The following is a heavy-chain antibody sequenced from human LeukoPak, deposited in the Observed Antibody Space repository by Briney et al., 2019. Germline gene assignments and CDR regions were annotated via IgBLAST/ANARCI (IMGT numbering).Heavy chain of an antibody. J-gene: IGHJ4*02. CDR2: IGEEKSGSWT. CDR1: GFTLSNYP. D-gene: IGHD3-3*02. CDR3: AKAGVISGWDY. V-gene: IGHV3-23*01. Sequence: PGGSLRLSCAASGFTLSNYPMGWVSQAPVKGLEWLSAIGEEKSGSWTKSADSVKGRFTISRDNSENTLYLQMDSLTVEDTAVYYCAKAGVISGWDYWGQGVLVTVSS.